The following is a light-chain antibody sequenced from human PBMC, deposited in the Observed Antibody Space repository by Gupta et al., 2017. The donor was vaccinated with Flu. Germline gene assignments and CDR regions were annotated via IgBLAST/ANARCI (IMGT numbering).Light chain of an antibody. J-gene: IGLJ3*02. CDR2: DVS. V-gene: IGLV2-14*04. CDR3: SSYTSSSTLDWV. Sequence: TISFTGTSSDVGGYNYVSWYQQHPGKAPKLMIYDVSNRPSGGSNRFSGSKSGNTASLTISGLQAEDEADYYCSSYTSSSTLDWVFGGGTKLTVL. CDR1: SSDVGGYNY.